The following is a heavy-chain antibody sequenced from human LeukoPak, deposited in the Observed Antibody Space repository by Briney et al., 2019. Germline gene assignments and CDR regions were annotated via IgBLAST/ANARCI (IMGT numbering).Heavy chain of an antibody. Sequence: QPGGSLRLSCAASGFIFSTYWLTWVRQAPGKGLEWVANINQDGSEIYYVDSVQGRFTISRDNVDNSLYLQMNSLGAEDTAVYYCARRGTSSSWAHLDYWGQGTLVTVSS. D-gene: IGHD6-13*01. V-gene: IGHV3-7*05. CDR2: INQDGSEI. CDR3: ARRGTSSSWAHLDY. CDR1: GFIFSTYW. J-gene: IGHJ4*02.